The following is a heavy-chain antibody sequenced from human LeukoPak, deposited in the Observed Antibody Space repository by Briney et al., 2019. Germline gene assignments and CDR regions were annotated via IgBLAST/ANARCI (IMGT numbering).Heavy chain of an antibody. Sequence: GASVKVSCKAAGGTFSSYAISWVRQAPGQGLEWMGGIIPIFGTANYAQKFQGRVTITADKSTSTAYMELSSLRSEDTAVYYCARAEPDAFDIWGQGTMVTVSS. J-gene: IGHJ3*02. CDR2: IIPIFGTA. V-gene: IGHV1-69*06. CDR3: ARAEPDAFDI. CDR1: GGTFSSYA.